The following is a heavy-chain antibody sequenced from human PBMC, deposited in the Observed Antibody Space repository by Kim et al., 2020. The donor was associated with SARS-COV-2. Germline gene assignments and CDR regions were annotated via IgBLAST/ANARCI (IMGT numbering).Heavy chain of an antibody. CDR1: GGSISSGGYY. D-gene: IGHD3-10*01. CDR3: ARVMVRGGQRLNWFDP. V-gene: IGHV4-31*03. Sequence: SETLSLTCTVSGGSISSGGYYWSWIRQHPGKGLEWIGYIYYSGSTYYNPSLKSRVTISVDTSKNQFSLKLSSVTAADTAVYYCARVMVRGGQRLNWFDPWGQGTLVTVSS. J-gene: IGHJ5*02. CDR2: IYYSGST.